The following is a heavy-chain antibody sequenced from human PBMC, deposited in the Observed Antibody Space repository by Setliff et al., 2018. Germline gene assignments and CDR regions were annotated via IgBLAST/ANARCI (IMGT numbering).Heavy chain of an antibody. CDR2: INDRGST. J-gene: IGHJ4*02. D-gene: IGHD1-26*01. Sequence: SETLFLTCRVSGGSISSGNYYWGLIRQSPGRGLEWIGEINDRGSTHYNPSLKSRVTISVDTSKNLFSLKLNSVTAADTALYYCARSPSSGAYWNPRPFYSDYWARGTLVTVSS. CDR3: ARSPSSGAYWNPRPFYSDY. V-gene: IGHV4-39*07. CDR1: GGSISSGNYY.